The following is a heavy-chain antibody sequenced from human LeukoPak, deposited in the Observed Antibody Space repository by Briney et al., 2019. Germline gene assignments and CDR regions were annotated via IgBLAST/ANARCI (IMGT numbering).Heavy chain of an antibody. CDR2: ISDYSGKT. V-gene: IGHV1-18*04. Sequence: ASVKVSCKASGYTFTGYYMHWVRQAPGQGLEWMGWISDYSGKTKYAQNFQGRVTMTTDTSTNTAYMELRSLRSDDTAVYYCAREGATDYYFDYWGQGTLVTVSS. CDR3: AREGATDYYFDY. J-gene: IGHJ4*02. CDR1: GYTFTGYY. D-gene: IGHD4-4*01.